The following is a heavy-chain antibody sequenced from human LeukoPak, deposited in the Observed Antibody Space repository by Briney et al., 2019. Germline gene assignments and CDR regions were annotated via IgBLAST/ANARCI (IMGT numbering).Heavy chain of an antibody. V-gene: IGHV4-4*07. CDR2: IYTSGST. CDR3: ARERAYYYDSSGYHYGMDV. Sequence: PSETLSLTCTVSGGSISSYYWSWIRQPAGKGLEWMGRIYTSGSTNYNPSLKSRVTMSVDTSKNQFSLKLSSVTAADTAVYYCARERAYYYDSSGYHYGMDVWGQGTTVTVSS. D-gene: IGHD3-22*01. CDR1: GGSISSYY. J-gene: IGHJ6*02.